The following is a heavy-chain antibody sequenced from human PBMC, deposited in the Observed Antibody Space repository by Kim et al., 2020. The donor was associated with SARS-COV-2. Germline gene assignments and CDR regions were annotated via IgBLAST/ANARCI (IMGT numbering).Heavy chain of an antibody. V-gene: IGHV1-69*13. CDR1: GGTFSSYA. CDR2: IIPIFGTA. Sequence: SVKVSCKASGGTFSSYAISWVRQAPGQGLEWMGGIIPIFGTANYAQKFQGRVTITADESTSTAYMELSSLRSEDTAVYYCASCGPETPPANYYYYYGMDVWGQGTTVTVSS. D-gene: IGHD2-21*01. J-gene: IGHJ6*02. CDR3: ASCGPETPPANYYYYYGMDV.